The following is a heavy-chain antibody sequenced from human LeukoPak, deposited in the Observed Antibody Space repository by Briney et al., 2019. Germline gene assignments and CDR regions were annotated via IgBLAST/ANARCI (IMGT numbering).Heavy chain of an antibody. J-gene: IGHJ6*03. Sequence: PSETLSLTCTVSGGSISSGSYYWSWIRQPAGKGQEWIGRIYTSGSTNYNPSLKSRVTISVDTSKNQFSLKLSSVTAADTAVYYCAREVVPAATDYYYYMDVGGRRTTVTVSS. CDR3: AREVVPAATDYYYYMDV. D-gene: IGHD2-2*01. CDR1: GGSISSGSYY. V-gene: IGHV4-61*02. CDR2: IYTSGST.